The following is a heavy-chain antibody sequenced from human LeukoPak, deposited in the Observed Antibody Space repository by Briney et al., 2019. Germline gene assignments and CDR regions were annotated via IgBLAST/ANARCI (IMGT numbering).Heavy chain of an antibody. CDR3: ARGGYGAHMG. V-gene: IGHV3-74*01. Sequence: GGSLRLSCAASGFTFSSFWMHWVRQVPGKGLVWVSGLNSDRSTTGYADSVRGRFTISRDNAKSTLYLQMNSLRAEDTAVYYCARGGYGAHMGWGQGTLVTVSS. D-gene: IGHD4-17*01. CDR1: GFTFSSFW. J-gene: IGHJ4*02. CDR2: LNSDRSTT.